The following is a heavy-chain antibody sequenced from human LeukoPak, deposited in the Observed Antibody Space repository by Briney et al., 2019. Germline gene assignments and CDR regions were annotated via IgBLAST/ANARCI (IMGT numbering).Heavy chain of an antibody. CDR2: IKSKADGGTT. J-gene: IGHJ6*02. Sequence: GGSLRLSCAASGFTFSNAWMSWVRQAPGKGLEWVGRIKSKADGGTTDYAAPVKGRFTISRDDSKNTLYLQMNSLRAEDTAVYYCARDGSPITMVRGPMDVWGQGTTVTVSS. D-gene: IGHD3-10*01. V-gene: IGHV3-15*01. CDR1: GFTFSNAW. CDR3: ARDGSPITMVRGPMDV.